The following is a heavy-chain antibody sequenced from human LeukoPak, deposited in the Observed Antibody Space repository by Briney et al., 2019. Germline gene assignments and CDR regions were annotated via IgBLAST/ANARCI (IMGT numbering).Heavy chain of an antibody. J-gene: IGHJ5*02. CDR3: AREDTSFNWFDP. V-gene: IGHV3-21*01. CDR1: GFTFSSYT. D-gene: IGHD2-2*01. Sequence: GGSLRLSCAASGFTFSSYTMNWVRQAPGKGLEWVSSISSSSSYIYYADSVKGRFTISRDNAKNSLYLQMNSLRAEDTALYYCAREDTSFNWFDPWGQGTLVTVSS. CDR2: ISSSSSYI.